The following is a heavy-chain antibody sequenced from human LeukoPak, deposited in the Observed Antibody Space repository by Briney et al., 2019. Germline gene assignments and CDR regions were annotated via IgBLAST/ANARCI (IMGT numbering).Heavy chain of an antibody. J-gene: IGHJ4*02. CDR3: ARSSCGGDCYLGFDY. CDR1: GFTFSNYY. V-gene: IGHV3-7*01. CDR2: IKHDGSEK. Sequence: PGGSLRLSCAASGFTFSNYYMSWVRRAPGKGLEWVANIKHDGSEKYYVDSVKGRFTISRDNADNSLYLQMSSLRAEDTAVYYCARSSCGGDCYLGFDYWGQGTLVTVSS. D-gene: IGHD2-21*02.